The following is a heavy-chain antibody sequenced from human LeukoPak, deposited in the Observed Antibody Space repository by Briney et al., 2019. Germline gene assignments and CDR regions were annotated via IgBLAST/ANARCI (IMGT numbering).Heavy chain of an antibody. V-gene: IGHV4-39*07. CDR1: GGSISSSSYY. CDR2: IYYSGST. D-gene: IGHD1-7*01. Sequence: PSETLSLTCTVSGGSISSSSYYWGWIRQPPGKGLEWIGSIYYSGSTYYNPSLKSRVTISVDTSKNQFSLKLSSVTAADTAVYYCAINWDYYFDYWGQGTLVTVSS. CDR3: AINWDYYFDY. J-gene: IGHJ4*02.